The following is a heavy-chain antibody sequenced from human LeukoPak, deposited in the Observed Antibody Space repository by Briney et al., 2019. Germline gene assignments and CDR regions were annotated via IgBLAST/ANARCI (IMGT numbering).Heavy chain of an antibody. Sequence: PGGSLRLSCAASGFTFSNYWIHWVRQAPGKGLVWVSRIDNAGSITTYADSVKGRFTISGDNSKNTLYLQMNSLRAEGTAVYYCAKEGWRITIFGPYGMDVWGQGTTVTVSS. J-gene: IGHJ6*02. V-gene: IGHV3-74*03. D-gene: IGHD3-3*01. CDR2: IDNAGSIT. CDR1: GFTFSNYW. CDR3: AKEGWRITIFGPYGMDV.